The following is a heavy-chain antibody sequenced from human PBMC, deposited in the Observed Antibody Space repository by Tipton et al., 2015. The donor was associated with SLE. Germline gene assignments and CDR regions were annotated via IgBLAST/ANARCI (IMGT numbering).Heavy chain of an antibody. J-gene: IGHJ3*01. Sequence: LRLSCTVSGGSISSYYWSWIRQLPGKGLEWIGYIYYSGSTNYNPSLKNRVTISVDTCKNQFSLKVNSVTTACTAVYYCARGGRSASYGVGREGAFATWGQGTRVTVCS. D-gene: IGHD3-3*01. CDR1: GGSISSYY. V-gene: IGHV4-59*01. CDR2: IYYSGST. CDR3: ARGGRSASYGVGREGAFAT.